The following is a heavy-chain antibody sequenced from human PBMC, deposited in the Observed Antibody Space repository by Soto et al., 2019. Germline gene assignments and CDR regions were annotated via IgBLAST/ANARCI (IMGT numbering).Heavy chain of an antibody. CDR1: GGSFSGYY. CDR3: ARGGSYGSIAARADWFDP. J-gene: IGHJ5*02. CDR2: INHSGST. D-gene: IGHD6-6*01. Sequence: QVQLQQWGAGLLKPSETLSLTCAVYGGSFSGYYWSWIRQPPGKGLEWIGEINHSGSTNYNPSLKSRVTISVDPSKHQFSLKLSSVTAADTAVYYCARGGSYGSIAARADWFDPWGQGTLVTVSS. V-gene: IGHV4-34*01.